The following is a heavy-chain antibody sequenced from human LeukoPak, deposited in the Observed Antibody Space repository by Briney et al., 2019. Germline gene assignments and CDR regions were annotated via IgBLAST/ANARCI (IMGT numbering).Heavy chain of an antibody. D-gene: IGHD5-12*01. CDR2: ISYDGSNK. Sequence: GGSLRLSCAASGFTFSSYGMHWVRQAPGKGLEWVAVISYDGSNKYYADSAKGRFTISRDNSKNTLYLQMNSLRAEDTAVYYCAFAIVATSNDYWGQGTLVTVSS. CDR1: GFTFSSYG. J-gene: IGHJ4*02. V-gene: IGHV3-30*03. CDR3: AFAIVATSNDY.